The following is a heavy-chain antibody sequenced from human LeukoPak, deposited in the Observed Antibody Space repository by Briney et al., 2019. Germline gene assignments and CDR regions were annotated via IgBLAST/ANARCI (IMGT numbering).Heavy chain of an antibody. CDR1: GFTFSSYG. D-gene: IGHD1-26*01. Sequence: GGSLRLSCAASGFTFSSYGMHWVRQAPGKGLEWVAFIRYDGSNKYYADSVKGRFTISRDNSKNTLYLQMNSLRAEDTAVYYCARDVSSYSFFDYWGQGTLVTVSS. CDR3: ARDVSSYSFFDY. V-gene: IGHV3-30*02. J-gene: IGHJ4*02. CDR2: IRYDGSNK.